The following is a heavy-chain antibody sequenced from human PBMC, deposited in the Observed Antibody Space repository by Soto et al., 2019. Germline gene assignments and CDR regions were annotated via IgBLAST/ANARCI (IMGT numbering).Heavy chain of an antibody. D-gene: IGHD3-3*01. CDR2: ISYDGSNK. CDR3: ARTYYDFWSGYALMGRYYYYGMDV. J-gene: IGHJ6*02. CDR1: GFTFSSYA. Sequence: QVQLVESGGGVVQPGRSLRLSCAASGFTFSSYAMHWVRQAPGKGLEWVAVISYDGSNKYYADSVKGRFTISRDNSKNTLYLQMNGLGGEDRAVYYCARTYYDFWSGYALMGRYYYYGMDVWGQGTTVTVSS. V-gene: IGHV3-30-3*01.